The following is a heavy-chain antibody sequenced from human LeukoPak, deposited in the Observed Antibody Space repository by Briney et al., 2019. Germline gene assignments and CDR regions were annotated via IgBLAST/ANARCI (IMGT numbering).Heavy chain of an antibody. CDR2: IYYSGST. D-gene: IGHD3-16*01. CDR1: GGSISSSSYY. V-gene: IGHV4-39*01. Sequence: SETLSLTCTVSGGSISSSSYYWGWIRQPPGKGLEWIGSIYYSGSTYYNPSLKSRDTISVDTSKNQFSLKLSSVTAADTAVYYCARWADEYGYVWGSWVYWGQGTLVTVSS. CDR3: ARWADEYGYVWGSWVY. J-gene: IGHJ4*02.